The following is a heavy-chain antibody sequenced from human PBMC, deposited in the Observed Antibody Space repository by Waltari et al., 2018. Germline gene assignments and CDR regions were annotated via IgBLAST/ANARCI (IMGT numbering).Heavy chain of an antibody. CDR1: GFTVSSNY. Sequence: EVQLVESGGGLIQPGGSLRLSCAASGFTVSSNYMSWVRQAPGKGLEWVSVIYSGGSTYYADSVKGRFTISIDNSKNTLYLQMNSLRAEDTAVYYCAKGRRITMIVVVTTFDYWGQGTLVTVSS. J-gene: IGHJ4*02. D-gene: IGHD3-22*01. CDR2: IYSGGST. V-gene: IGHV3-53*01. CDR3: AKGRRITMIVVVTTFDY.